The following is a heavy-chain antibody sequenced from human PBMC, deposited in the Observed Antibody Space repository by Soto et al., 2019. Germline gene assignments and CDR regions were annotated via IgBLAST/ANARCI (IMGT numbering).Heavy chain of an antibody. J-gene: IGHJ4*02. CDR3: ARRHSCGWYAMEH. D-gene: IGHD6-19*01. V-gene: IGHV3-23*01. Sequence: EVQLLESGGGLVQPGGSLRLSCAASGFTFSNYAMSWVRQAPGKGLEWVSLISGSSEDIYYADSVKGRFTISRDNSKTTLYLQINSLRAEDTAAYHCARRHSCGWYAMEHWGQGTLVTVSS. CDR1: GFTFSNYA. CDR2: ISGSSEDI.